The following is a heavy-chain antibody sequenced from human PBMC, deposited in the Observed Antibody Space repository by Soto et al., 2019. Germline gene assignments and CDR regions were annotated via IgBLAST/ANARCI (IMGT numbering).Heavy chain of an antibody. Sequence: GGSLRLSCAASGFTFSSYAMSWVRQAPGKGLEWVSAISGSGGSTYYADSVKGRFTISRDNSKNTLYLQMNSLKTEDTAVYYCTAQITPPYYDFWSGYSDYWGQGTLVTVSS. J-gene: IGHJ4*02. V-gene: IGHV3-23*01. D-gene: IGHD3-3*01. CDR1: GFTFSSYA. CDR3: TAQITPPYYDFWSGYSDY. CDR2: ISGSGGST.